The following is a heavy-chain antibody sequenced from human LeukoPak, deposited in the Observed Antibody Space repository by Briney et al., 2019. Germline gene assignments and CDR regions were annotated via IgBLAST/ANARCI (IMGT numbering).Heavy chain of an antibody. J-gene: IGHJ5*02. D-gene: IGHD3-10*01. Sequence: SETLSLTCTVSGGSISSSSYYWGWIRQPPGKGLEWIGSIYYSGSTYYNPSLKSRVTISVDTSKNQFSLKLSSVTAADTAVYYCARDPSPTLRRRGNNWFDPWGQGTLVTVSS. CDR3: ARDPSPTLRRRGNNWFDP. V-gene: IGHV4-39*07. CDR2: IYYSGST. CDR1: GGSISSSSYY.